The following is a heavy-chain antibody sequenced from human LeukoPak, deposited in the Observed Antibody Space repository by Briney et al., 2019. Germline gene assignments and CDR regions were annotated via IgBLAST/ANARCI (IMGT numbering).Heavy chain of an antibody. CDR1: GFTFSSYS. CDR2: ISSSSSYI. V-gene: IGHV3-21*01. CDR3: AKPYDILTGSLDY. Sequence: GGSLRLSCAASGFTFSSYSMNWVRQAPGKGLEWVSSISSSSSYIYYADSVKGRFTISRDNAKNSLYLQMNSLRAEDTAVYYCAKPYDILTGSLDYWGQGTLVTVSS. J-gene: IGHJ4*02. D-gene: IGHD3-9*01.